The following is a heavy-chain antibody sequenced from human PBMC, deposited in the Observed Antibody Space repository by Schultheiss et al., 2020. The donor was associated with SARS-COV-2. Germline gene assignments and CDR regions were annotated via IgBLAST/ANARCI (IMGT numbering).Heavy chain of an antibody. Sequence: GSLRLSCAVSGGSISSSNWWSWVRQPPGKGLEWIGEIHHSGSTNYNPSLKSRVTISVDTSKNQFSLKLSSVTAADTAVYYCARAWVVSNYYGMDVWGQGTTVTVSS. J-gene: IGHJ6*02. CDR1: GGSISSSNW. CDR3: ARAWVVSNYYGMDV. D-gene: IGHD2-15*01. V-gene: IGHV4-4*02. CDR2: IHHSGST.